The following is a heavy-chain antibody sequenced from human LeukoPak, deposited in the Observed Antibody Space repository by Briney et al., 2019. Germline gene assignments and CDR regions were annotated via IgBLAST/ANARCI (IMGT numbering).Heavy chain of an antibody. CDR2: ISTGGTT. CDR3: ARGGDIVGDIRSAFDI. Sequence: PGGSLRLSCAASGFTVNSNYMSWVRQAPGKGLEWVSVISTGGTTYYADSVKGRFTISRDNSKSTLYLQMNRLRAEDTALYYCARGGDIVGDIRSAFDIWGPGTLVTVSS. D-gene: IGHD1-26*01. V-gene: IGHV3-53*01. J-gene: IGHJ3*02. CDR1: GFTVNSNY.